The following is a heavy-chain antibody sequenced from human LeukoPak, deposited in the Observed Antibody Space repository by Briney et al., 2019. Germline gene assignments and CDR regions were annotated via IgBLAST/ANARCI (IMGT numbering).Heavy chain of an antibody. J-gene: IGHJ4*02. V-gene: IGHV1-46*01. CDR1: GYTFTNYY. CDR3: ARSGSYRGYFDY. Sequence: ASVKVSCKASGYTFTNYYMHWVRQAPGHGLEWMGIINPSGDNTSYAQKFQGRVTMTRDTSTSTVYMDLSSLRSEDTAMYYCARSGSYRGYFDYWGQGTLVTVSS. D-gene: IGHD1-26*01. CDR2: INPSGDNT.